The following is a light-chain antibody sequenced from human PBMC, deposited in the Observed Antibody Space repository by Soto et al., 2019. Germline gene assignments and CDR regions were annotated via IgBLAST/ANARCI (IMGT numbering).Light chain of an antibody. V-gene: IGLV2-14*01. CDR2: EVS. J-gene: IGLJ1*01. Sequence: VLTQPASVSGSPGQSITISCTGSSNDIGAYKYVSWYQQYPGKAPKLIIFEVSNRPSGVSNRFSGSKSGDTASLTIAGLQAEDEADYHCSSYTTGSTLYVFGGGTKVTVL. CDR3: SSYTTGSTLYV. CDR1: SNDIGAYKY.